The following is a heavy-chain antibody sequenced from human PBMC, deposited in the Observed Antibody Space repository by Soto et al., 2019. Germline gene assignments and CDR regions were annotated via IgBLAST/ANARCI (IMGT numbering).Heavy chain of an antibody. CDR1: GGSVSSFF. V-gene: IGHV4-59*02. J-gene: IGHJ4*02. CDR3: ARVRHGWTFFDY. CDR2: LYYGGST. Sequence: SETLSLTCTVSGGSVSSFFWSWIRQPPGRGLEWICYLYYGGSTHYSPSLKSRVTISVDTSQNQFSLNLMSVTAADTAIYYCARVRHGWTFFDYWSQGTLVTVSS. D-gene: IGHD6-19*01.